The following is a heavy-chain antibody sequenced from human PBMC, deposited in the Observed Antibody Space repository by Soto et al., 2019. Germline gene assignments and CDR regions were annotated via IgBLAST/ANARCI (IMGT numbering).Heavy chain of an antibody. D-gene: IGHD2-21*01. CDR1: GFTFRNYA. Sequence: XGSLRLACIAAGFTFRNYAMAWVRQAPGEDLEWVSAIGTSGTPTLYADSVKSRFSISRDDSRNTVSLQMNSLGVEDTATYYCTRILWSSRRDALDIWGQGPTVTVSS. V-gene: IGHV3-23*01. CDR3: TRILWSSRRDALDI. CDR2: IGTSGTPT. J-gene: IGHJ6*02.